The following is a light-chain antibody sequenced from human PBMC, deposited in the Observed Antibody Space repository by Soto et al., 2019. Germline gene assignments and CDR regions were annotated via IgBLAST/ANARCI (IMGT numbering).Light chain of an antibody. V-gene: IGLV2-14*01. CDR1: NSDVGGYNY. Sequence: QSALTQPASVSGSPGQSITISCTGTNSDVGGYNYVSWYQQHPGKAPELMIYEVSHRPSGVSNRFSGSKSDNTASLTISGLQAEHEADYYCSSYTSISTLYVFGTGTKVT. J-gene: IGLJ1*01. CDR2: EVS. CDR3: SSYTSISTLYV.